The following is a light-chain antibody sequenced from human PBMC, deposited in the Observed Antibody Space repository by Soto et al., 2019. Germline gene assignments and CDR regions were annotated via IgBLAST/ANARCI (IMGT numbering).Light chain of an antibody. CDR3: QQDNNGPSLT. Sequence: EIVLTQSPATLSVSPGERATLSCRASQSVSSNLAWYQQQPGQAPRLLIYTTSNRATGIPARFSGSGSGTEFSLSISSLQSEDVAVYYCQQDNNGPSLTFGQGTKVEIK. V-gene: IGKV3-15*01. CDR2: TTS. J-gene: IGKJ1*01. CDR1: QSVSSN.